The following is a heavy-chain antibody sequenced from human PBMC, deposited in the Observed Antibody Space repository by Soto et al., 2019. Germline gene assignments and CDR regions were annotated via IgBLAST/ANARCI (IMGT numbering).Heavy chain of an antibody. D-gene: IGHD6-19*01. J-gene: IGHJ4*02. CDR3: AKDQQWLFPFDY. CDR2: ISGSGGST. CDR1: GFPLSSYA. Sequence: GGSLGLSCSASGFPLSSYAVSWVRPAPGKGLEWVSAISGSGGSTYYADSVKGRFTISRDNSKNTLYLQMNSLRAEDTAVYYCAKDQQWLFPFDYWGQGTLVTVSS. V-gene: IGHV3-23*01.